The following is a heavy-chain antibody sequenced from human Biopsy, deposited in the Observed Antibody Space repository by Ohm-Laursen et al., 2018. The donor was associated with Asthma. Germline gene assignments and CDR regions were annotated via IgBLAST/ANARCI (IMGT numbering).Heavy chain of an antibody. J-gene: IGHJ6*02. CDR3: ARARAFRHDMTGPKTCLAV. CDR1: GDSFTYPGYY. Sequence: SETLSLTCSVSGDSFTYPGYYWSWVRQLPGRGLEWIGYIHYSGSAKYNPSLKSRVSISVDTSKNQFSLKLSSVTAADTAVYYCARARAFRHDMTGPKTCLAVWGPGTTVIVSS. V-gene: IGHV4-31*03. CDR2: IHYSGSA. D-gene: IGHD3-9*01.